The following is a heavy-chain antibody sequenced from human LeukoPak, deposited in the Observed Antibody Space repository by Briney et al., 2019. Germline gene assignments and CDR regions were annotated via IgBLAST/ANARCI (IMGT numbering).Heavy chain of an antibody. CDR1: GGSISSYY. V-gene: IGHV4-59*01. CDR2: IYYSGST. J-gene: IGHJ5*02. CDR3: ARYVDYDDSSGITEGFHP. Sequence: SETLSLTCTVSGGSISSYYWSWIRQPPGKGLEWIGYIYYSGSTNYNPSLKSRVTISVDTSKNQFSLKLSSVTAADTAVYYCARYVDYDDSSGITEGFHPWGQGTLVTVSS. D-gene: IGHD3-22*01.